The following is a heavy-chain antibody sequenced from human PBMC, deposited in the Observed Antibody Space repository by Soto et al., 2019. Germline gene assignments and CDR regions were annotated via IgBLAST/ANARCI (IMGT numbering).Heavy chain of an antibody. Sequence: GGSLRLSCAASGFTFSSYAMHWVRQAPGKGLEWVAVISYDGSNKYYEDSVKGRFTITRDNSKNTLYLQMNSLRAEDTAVYYCARSERYYYDSSGYYYDDAFDIWGQGTMVTVSS. CDR1: GFTFSSYA. CDR2: ISYDGSNK. CDR3: ARSERYYYDSSGYYYDDAFDI. D-gene: IGHD3-22*01. V-gene: IGHV3-30*04. J-gene: IGHJ3*02.